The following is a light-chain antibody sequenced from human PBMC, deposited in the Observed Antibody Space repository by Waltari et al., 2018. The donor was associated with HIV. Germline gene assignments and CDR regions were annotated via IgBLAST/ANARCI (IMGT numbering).Light chain of an antibody. CDR1: RTVLDSFNSNNN. Sequence: IVLTQSPASLAVPLGERATINCNSSRTVLDSFNSNNNLAWYQQKVGQPPKLLIYRASTREVGVPERFSGSGSGTDFTLIISSLKTEDVAVYYCQQYSISPWTFGQGTKVEIK. J-gene: IGKJ1*01. CDR2: RAS. CDR3: QQYSISPWT. V-gene: IGKV4-1*01.